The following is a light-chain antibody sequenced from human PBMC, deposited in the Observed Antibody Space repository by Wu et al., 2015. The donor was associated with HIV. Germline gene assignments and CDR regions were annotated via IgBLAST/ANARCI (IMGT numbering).Light chain of an antibody. CDR2: GAS. V-gene: IGKV3-15*01. CDR1: QSVNSN. Sequence: EVVMTQSPVTLSVSQGKSATLSRRASQSVNSNLAWYQQKPGQAPRLLIYGASTRATGLPARFSGSGSGTEFTLTISSLQSEDSAVYYCQQYNNWPLRFGQGTKVEIK. CDR3: QQYNNWPLR. J-gene: IGKJ1*01.